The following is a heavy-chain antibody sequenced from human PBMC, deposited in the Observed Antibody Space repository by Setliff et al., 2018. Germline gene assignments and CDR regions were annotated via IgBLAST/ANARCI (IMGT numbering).Heavy chain of an antibody. V-gene: IGHV3-21*01. CDR2: ISSSSSYI. CDR1: GFTFSSYS. J-gene: IGHJ3*01. D-gene: IGHD5-18*01. CDR3: VRDRWKVMVNKGDDAFDL. Sequence: GSLRLSCAASGFTFSSYSMNWVRQAPGKGLEWVSSISSSSSYIYYADSVKGRFTISRDNAKNSLDLQMDSLRGEDTAVYYCVRDRWKVMVNKGDDAFDLWGQGTMVTVSS.